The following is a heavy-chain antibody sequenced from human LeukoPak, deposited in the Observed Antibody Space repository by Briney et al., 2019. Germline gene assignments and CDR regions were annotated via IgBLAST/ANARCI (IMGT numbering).Heavy chain of an antibody. CDR3: ARDFVGSPGF. J-gene: IGHJ4*02. Sequence: GGSLRLSCEASGFTLRHYYMAWIRQAPGKGLEWVSYISPDGDIIYYGDSVKGRFTVSRDNVQNLLFLQMNNLRLDDAATYFCARDFVGSPGFWGQGTLVAVSS. CDR1: GFTLRHYY. D-gene: IGHD1-26*01. V-gene: IGHV3-11*01. CDR2: ISPDGDII.